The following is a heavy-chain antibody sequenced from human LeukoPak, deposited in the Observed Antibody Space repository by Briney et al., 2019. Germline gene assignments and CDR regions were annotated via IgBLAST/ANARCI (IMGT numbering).Heavy chain of an antibody. D-gene: IGHD1-26*01. CDR1: GGSISSTNW. CDR2: IYHGGST. CDR3: ARGIVGATTKFDY. J-gene: IGHJ4*02. Sequence: SGTLSLTCAVSGGSISSTNWWSWVRQPPGKGLEWIGEIYHGGSTNYNPSLKSRVTISVDTSKNQFSLKLSSVTAADTAVYYCARGIVGATTKFDYWGQGTLVTVSS. V-gene: IGHV4-4*02.